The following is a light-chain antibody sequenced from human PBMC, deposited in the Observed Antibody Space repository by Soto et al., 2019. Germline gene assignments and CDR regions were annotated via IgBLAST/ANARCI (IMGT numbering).Light chain of an antibody. J-gene: IGKJ5*01. Sequence: DIQLTQSPSSLSASVGDRVTITCRVSQGISSYLNWYQQKPGKAPKLLIYDASNLDIGVPSRFSGSGSGTHFTFTISSLQPEDFATYYCQQYDYLPITFGQGTRLEIK. CDR1: QGISSY. CDR3: QQYDYLPIT. V-gene: IGKV1-33*01. CDR2: DAS.